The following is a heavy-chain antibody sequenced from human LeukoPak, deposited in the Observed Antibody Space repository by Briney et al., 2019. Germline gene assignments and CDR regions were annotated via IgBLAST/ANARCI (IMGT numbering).Heavy chain of an antibody. CDR1: GGSISTYY. CDR3: ARSGGSGQIEAGY. V-gene: IGHV4-59*01. D-gene: IGHD6-19*01. J-gene: IGHJ4*02. Sequence: PSETLFLTCTVSGGSISTYYRSWIRQPPGKGLEWIGYVYYSGSTNHNPSLKSRVTISVDTSKNQFSLKLSSVTAADTAVYYCARSGGSGQIEAGYWGQGTLVTVSS. CDR2: VYYSGST.